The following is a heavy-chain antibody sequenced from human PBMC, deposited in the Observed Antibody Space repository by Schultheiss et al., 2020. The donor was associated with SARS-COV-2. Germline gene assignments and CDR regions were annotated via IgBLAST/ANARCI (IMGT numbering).Heavy chain of an antibody. CDR3: ARANRDSYGYRSAFYYYMDV. Sequence: SVKVSCKASGGTFSSYAISWVRQAPGQGLEWMGGIIPIFGTANYAQKFQGRVTITADESTSTAYMELSSLRSEDTAVYYCARANRDSYGYRSAFYYYMDVWGKGTTVTVSS. D-gene: IGHD5-18*01. CDR1: GGTFSSYA. V-gene: IGHV1-69*13. J-gene: IGHJ6*03. CDR2: IIPIFGTA.